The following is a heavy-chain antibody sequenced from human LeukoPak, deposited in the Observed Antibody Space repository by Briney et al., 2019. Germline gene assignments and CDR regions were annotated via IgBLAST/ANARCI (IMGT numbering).Heavy chain of an antibody. CDR3: ARDIAAADPERIYYYYGMDV. CDR2: ISSSGSTI. CDR1: GLTFSDYY. J-gene: IGHJ6*02. D-gene: IGHD6-13*01. Sequence: PGGSLRLSCAASGLTFSDYYMSWIRQAPGKGLEWVSYISSSGSTIYYADSVKGRFTISRDNAKNSLYLQMNSLRAEDTAVYYCARDIAAADPERIYYYYGMDVWGQGTTVTVSS. V-gene: IGHV3-11*01.